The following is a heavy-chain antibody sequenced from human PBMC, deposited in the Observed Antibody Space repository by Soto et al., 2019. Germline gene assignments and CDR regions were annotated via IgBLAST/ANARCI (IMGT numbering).Heavy chain of an antibody. D-gene: IGHD2-15*01. CDR2: TNEDGSIT. J-gene: IGHJ4*02. Sequence: EVQLVESGGGLVQPGGSLRLSCEVSGFIFSSYWMHWVRQVPGKGLVWVSRTNEDGSITNYADSVRGRFTISRDNAKNTVYVEMNRLRVEETVVYYCTRDRGGGGGYWGQGTLVTVSS. CDR3: TRDRGGGGGY. CDR1: GFIFSSYW. V-gene: IGHV3-74*01.